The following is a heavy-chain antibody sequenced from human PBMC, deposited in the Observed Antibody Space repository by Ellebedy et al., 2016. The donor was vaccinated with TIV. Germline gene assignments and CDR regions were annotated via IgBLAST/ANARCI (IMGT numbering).Heavy chain of an antibody. CDR1: GYSISSGNY. D-gene: IGHD1-26*01. V-gene: IGHV4-38-2*01. Sequence: SETLSLXXSVSGYSISSGNYWGWIRQPPGKGLDWIGSIYHSGSTYYKPSLKSRVTISVDTSKNQFSLKLNSVTAADTAVYYCASVTRLGASLAASDDAFGIWGQGTVVTVSS. J-gene: IGHJ3*02. CDR3: ASVTRLGASLAASDDAFGI. CDR2: IYHSGST.